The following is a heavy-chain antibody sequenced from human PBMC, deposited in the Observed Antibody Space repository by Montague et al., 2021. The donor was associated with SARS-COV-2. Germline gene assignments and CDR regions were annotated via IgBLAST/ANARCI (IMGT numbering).Heavy chain of an antibody. V-gene: IGHV4-39*01. Sequence: SETLSLTCSVSGDSIRSSGHYWGWIRQPPGKGLEWIGTVYYSGSTNYNLSLKSTVTMPVDTSKNQFSLELMTVTAADTSVYSCATLGFVELWLCLGWFDPWGQGTLVTVSS. CDR3: ATLGFVELWLCLGWFDP. CDR2: VYYSGST. J-gene: IGHJ5*02. D-gene: IGHD3-16*01. CDR1: GDSIRSSGHY.